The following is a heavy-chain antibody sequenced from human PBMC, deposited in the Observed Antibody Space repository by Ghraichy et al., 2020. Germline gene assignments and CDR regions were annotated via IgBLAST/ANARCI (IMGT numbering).Heavy chain of an antibody. D-gene: IGHD5-18*01. CDR1: GFTFSNAW. CDR2: FKSKTDGGTT. CDR3: TTDPTGYSYGYVDY. V-gene: IGHV3-15*01. Sequence: GGSLRLSCAASGFTFSNAWMSWVRQSPGKGLEWVGRFKSKTDGGTTDYAAPVKGRFTISRDDSKNTLYLQMNSLKTEDTAVYYCTTDPTGYSYGYVDYWGQGTLVTVSS. J-gene: IGHJ4*02.